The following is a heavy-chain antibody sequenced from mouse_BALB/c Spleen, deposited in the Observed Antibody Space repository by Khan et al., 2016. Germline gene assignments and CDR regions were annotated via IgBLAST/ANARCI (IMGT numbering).Heavy chain of an antibody. CDR2: ISTYHGDA. CDR1: GYTFTDYT. V-gene: IGHV1S137*01. J-gene: IGHJ4*01. CDR3: ATRSTMITTTRDMDY. D-gene: IGHD2-4*01. Sequence: QVQLKQPGAELVRPGVSVKISCKGSGYTFTDYTLHWVKQSHAKSLEWIGVISTYHGDATYNQKFKGKATMIVDKSSSTAYMELARLTSEDSAIYYWATRSTMITTTRDMDYWGQGTSVTVSS.